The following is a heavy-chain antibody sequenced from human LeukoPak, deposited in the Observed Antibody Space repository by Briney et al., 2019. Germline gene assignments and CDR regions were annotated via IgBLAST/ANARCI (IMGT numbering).Heavy chain of an antibody. CDR2: IIPIFGTA. CDR3: ARVKAVALDY. V-gene: IGHV1-69*05. J-gene: IGHJ4*02. D-gene: IGHD6-19*01. Sequence: ASVKVSCKASGGTFSSYAISWVRQAPGQGLEWMGRIIPIFGTADYAQKFQGRVTITTDESTSTAYMELSCLRSEDTAVCYCARVKAVALDYWGQGTLVTVSS. CDR1: GGTFSSYA.